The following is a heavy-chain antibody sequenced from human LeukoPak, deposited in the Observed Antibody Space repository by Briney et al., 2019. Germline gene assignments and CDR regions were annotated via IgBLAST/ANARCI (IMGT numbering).Heavy chain of an antibody. J-gene: IGHJ6*03. V-gene: IGHV3-30*02. CDR2: IRHGETRI. D-gene: IGHD3-16*02. CDR3: AKSVIPNSYQGTYYMDV. CDR1: GFTFSSYG. Sequence: GGSLRLSCAASGFTFSSYGMHWVRQAPGEGLEWVAFIRHGETRIFYGDSVKGRFTISRDNSKNMVYLQLNSLSAEDTALYYCAKSVIPNSYQGTYYMDVWGKGTTVTVFS.